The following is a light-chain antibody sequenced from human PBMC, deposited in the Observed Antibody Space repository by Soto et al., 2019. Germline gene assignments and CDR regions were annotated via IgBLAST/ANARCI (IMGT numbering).Light chain of an antibody. CDR1: ASDIGNYNY. CDR3: CSYAGSRTHVL. Sequence: QSALTQPASVSGSPGQSITISCTGTASDIGNYNYVSWYQLHPGKAPKLLIYGVSNRPSGVSNRFSGSKSGNAASLTISGLQAEDEAEYYCCSYAGSRTHVLFGGGTKLTVL. J-gene: IGLJ2*01. V-gene: IGLV2-14*01. CDR2: GVS.